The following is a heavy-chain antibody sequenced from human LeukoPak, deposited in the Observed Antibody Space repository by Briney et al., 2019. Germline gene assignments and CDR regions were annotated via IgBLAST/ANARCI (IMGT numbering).Heavy chain of an antibody. Sequence: GGSLRLSCAASGFTFRSYWMSWVRQAPGEGLEWLGHINQEASRTDHADSVKGRFTISRDNSRNLLYLHMSSLRAEDTAVYYCAKYLSRAFDSWGQGILVSVSS. CDR1: GFTFRSYW. D-gene: IGHD2/OR15-2a*01. V-gene: IGHV3-7*01. CDR2: INQEASRT. CDR3: AKYLSRAFDS. J-gene: IGHJ4*02.